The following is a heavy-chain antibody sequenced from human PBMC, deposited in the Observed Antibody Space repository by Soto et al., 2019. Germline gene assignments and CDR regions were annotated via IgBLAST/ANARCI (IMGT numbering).Heavy chain of an antibody. CDR3: ARDHIAVAGIYYYGMDV. Sequence: LRLSCAASGFTVSSHYMSWVRHAPGKGLEWVSVIYSGGSTYYADSVKGRFTISRDNSKNTLYLQMNSLRAEDTAVYYCARDHIAVAGIYYYGMDVWGQGTTVTVSS. CDR1: GFTVSSHY. V-gene: IGHV3-53*01. D-gene: IGHD6-19*01. CDR2: IYSGGST. J-gene: IGHJ6*02.